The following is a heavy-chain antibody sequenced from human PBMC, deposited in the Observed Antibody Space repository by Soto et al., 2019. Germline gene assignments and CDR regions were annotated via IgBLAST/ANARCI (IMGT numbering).Heavy chain of an antibody. CDR2: IYWDDDK. J-gene: IGHJ5*02. Sequence: QITLKESGPTLVEPTQTLTLTCAFSGFSLSTSGVGVGWIRQPPGKALEWLAFIYWDDDKRYSPSLRTRLTIIKDPSITQVVLIMTNMEPVDTGANYCAYRQDYRSRCHSGWFDPWGQGTLVTVSS. D-gene: IGHD6-13*01. CDR1: GFSLSTSGVG. V-gene: IGHV2-5*02. CDR3: AYRQDYRSRCHSGWFDP.